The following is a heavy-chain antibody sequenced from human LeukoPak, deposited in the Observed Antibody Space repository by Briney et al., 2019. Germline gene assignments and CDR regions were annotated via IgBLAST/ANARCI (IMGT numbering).Heavy chain of an antibody. CDR1: GFTFTFYG. CDR2: ISSSGSTI. V-gene: IGHV3-48*04. CDR3: ARGGRSSGYYLFDY. D-gene: IGHD3-22*01. Sequence: GGSLRLSCAASGFTFTFYGMSWVRQAPGKGLEWVSYISSSGSTIYYADSVKGRFTISRDNAKNSLYLQMNSLRAEDTAVYYCARGGRSSGYYLFDYWGQGTLVTVSS. J-gene: IGHJ4*02.